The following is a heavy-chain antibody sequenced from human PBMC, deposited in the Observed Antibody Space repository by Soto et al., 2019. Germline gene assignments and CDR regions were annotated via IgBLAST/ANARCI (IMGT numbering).Heavy chain of an antibody. V-gene: IGHV1-18*01. CDR3: ARNNSSYYGMDV. Sequence: QVPLVQSGAEVKKPGASVKVSCKASGYTLTSYVITWVRQAPGQGLEWMGWISGYNGNTKYGQNFQGRVTMTTDKTTSTAYMELRSLRSDDTAVYYCARNNSSYYGMDVWGQGTTVTVSS. CDR1: GYTLTSYV. D-gene: IGHD6-13*01. CDR2: ISGYNGNT. J-gene: IGHJ6*02.